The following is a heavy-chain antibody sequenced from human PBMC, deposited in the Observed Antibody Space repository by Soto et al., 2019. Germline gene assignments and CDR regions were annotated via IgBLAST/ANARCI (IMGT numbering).Heavy chain of an antibody. V-gene: IGHV4-30-2*01. Sequence: SATLSLTCAVSGGPISSGGYSWSWIRQPPGKGLEWIGYIYHSGSTYYNPSLKSRVTISVDRSKNQFSLKLSSVTAADTAVYYCAREGRAGYKVDYWGQGALVTV. D-gene: IGHD5-12*01. CDR3: AREGRAGYKVDY. J-gene: IGHJ4*02. CDR1: GGPISSGGYS. CDR2: IYHSGST.